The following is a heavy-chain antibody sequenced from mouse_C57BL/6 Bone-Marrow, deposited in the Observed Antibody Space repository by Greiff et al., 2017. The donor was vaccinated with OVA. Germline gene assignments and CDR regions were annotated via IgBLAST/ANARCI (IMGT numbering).Heavy chain of an antibody. Sequence: EVKLQESGGGLVKPGGSLKLSCAASGFTFSDYGMHWVRQAPEKGLEWVAYISSGSSTIYYADTVKGRFTISRDNAKNTLFLQMTSLRSEDTAMYYCANDGGFAYWGQGTLVTVSA. CDR2: ISSGSSTI. J-gene: IGHJ3*01. CDR1: GFTFSDYG. D-gene: IGHD2-12*01. V-gene: IGHV5-17*01. CDR3: ANDGGFAY.